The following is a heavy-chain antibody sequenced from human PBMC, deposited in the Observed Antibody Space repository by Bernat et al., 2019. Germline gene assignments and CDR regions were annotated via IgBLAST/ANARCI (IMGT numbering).Heavy chain of an antibody. Sequence: EVQLVESGGGLVKPGGSLRLSCAASGFTFSSDSMNWVRQATGKGLEWGSSISSSSSYINYADSVKGRFTISRDNAKNSLYLQMNSLRAEATAVYYCTRAGASYYDSSGYYYPDAFDIWGQGTMVTVSS. D-gene: IGHD3-22*01. J-gene: IGHJ3*02. V-gene: IGHV3-21*01. CDR3: TRAGASYYDSSGYYYPDAFDI. CDR1: GFTFSSDS. CDR2: ISSSSSYI.